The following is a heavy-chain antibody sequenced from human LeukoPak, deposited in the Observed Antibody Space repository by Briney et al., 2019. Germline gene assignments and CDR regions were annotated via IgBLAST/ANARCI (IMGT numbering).Heavy chain of an antibody. CDR1: GGSISSGGYY. CDR2: IYYSGST. D-gene: IGHD3-22*01. CDR3: ARFPPRYYYDSSDSWFDP. Sequence: PSETLSLTCTVSGGSISSGGYYWSWIRQHPGKGLEWIGYIYYSGSTYYNPSLKSRVTISVDTSKNQFSLKLSSVTAADTAVYYCARFPPRYYYDSSDSWFDPWGQGTLVTVSS. V-gene: IGHV4-31*03. J-gene: IGHJ5*02.